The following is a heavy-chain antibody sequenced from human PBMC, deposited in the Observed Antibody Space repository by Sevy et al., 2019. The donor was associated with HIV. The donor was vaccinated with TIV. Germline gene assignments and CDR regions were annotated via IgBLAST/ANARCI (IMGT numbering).Heavy chain of an antibody. J-gene: IGHJ4*02. D-gene: IGHD3-22*01. CDR2: ISGSGGST. Sequence: GGSLRLSCAASGFTFSNYAMSWVRQAPGKGLEWVSTISGSGGSTHYSDSVKGRFTISRDSSKNTLYLQMNSLTAEDTALYYCAKHPGTFYFHDSSSVFDYWGQGTLVTVSS. V-gene: IGHV3-23*01. CDR1: GFTFSNYA. CDR3: AKHPGTFYFHDSSSVFDY.